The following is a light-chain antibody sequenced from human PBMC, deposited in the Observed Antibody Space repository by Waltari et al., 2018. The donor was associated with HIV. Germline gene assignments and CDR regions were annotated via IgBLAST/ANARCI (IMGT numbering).Light chain of an antibody. Sequence: QSALTQPASVSGSPGQSIVISCTGTSDDVGYYNYVSWYQQHPDKVPKLVIYDVTSRPSGVSNRFSGSKSGNTASLTISGLRADDEADYYCSSYVGSSTSWLFGGGTKLTV. CDR1: SDDVGYYNY. CDR2: DVT. V-gene: IGLV2-14*03. CDR3: SSYVGSSTSWL. J-gene: IGLJ3*02.